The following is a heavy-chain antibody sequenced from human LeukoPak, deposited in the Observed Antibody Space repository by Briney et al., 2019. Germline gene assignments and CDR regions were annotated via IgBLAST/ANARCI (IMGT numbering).Heavy chain of an antibody. CDR1: GFTFSSYG. CDR3: AKARIDSSSWYSWFDP. CDR2: IWYDGSNK. Sequence: PGRSLRLSCAASGFTFSSYGMHWVRQAPGKGLEWGAVIWYDGSNKYYADSVKGRFTISRDNSKNTLYLQMNSLRAEDTAVYYCAKARIDSSSWYSWFDPWGLGTLVTVSS. V-gene: IGHV3-33*06. D-gene: IGHD6-13*01. J-gene: IGHJ5*02.